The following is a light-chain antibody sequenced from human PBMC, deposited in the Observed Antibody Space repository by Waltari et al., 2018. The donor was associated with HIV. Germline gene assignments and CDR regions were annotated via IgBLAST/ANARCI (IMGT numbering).Light chain of an antibody. CDR2: EVS. Sequence: QSALTQPASVSGSPGQSITISCTGTSSDVGGYNYVSRYQQHPGKAPKLMIYEVSNRPSGVSNRFSGSKSGNTASLTISGLQAEDEADYYCSSYTSSSTPHVVFGGGTKLTVL. CDR3: SSYTSSSTPHVV. V-gene: IGLV2-14*01. CDR1: SSDVGGYNY. J-gene: IGLJ2*01.